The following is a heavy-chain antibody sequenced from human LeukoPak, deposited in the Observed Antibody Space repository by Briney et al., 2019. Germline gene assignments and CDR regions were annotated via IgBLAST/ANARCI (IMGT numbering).Heavy chain of an antibody. Sequence: ASVKVSCKASGGTFSNYGISWVRQAPGQGLKWMGWINPNSGGTNYAQKFQGRVTMTRDTSISTAYMELSRLRSDDTAVYYCARDRWEPLGFDYWGQGTLVTVSS. D-gene: IGHD1-26*01. V-gene: IGHV1-2*02. CDR1: GGTFSNYG. J-gene: IGHJ4*02. CDR3: ARDRWEPLGFDY. CDR2: INPNSGGT.